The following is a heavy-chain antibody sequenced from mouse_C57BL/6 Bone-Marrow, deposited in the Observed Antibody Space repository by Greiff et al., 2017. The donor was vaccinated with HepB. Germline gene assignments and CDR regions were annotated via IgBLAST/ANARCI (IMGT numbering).Heavy chain of an antibody. J-gene: IGHJ2*01. D-gene: IGHD1-1*01. Sequence: VHLVESGPGLVQPSQSLSITCTVSGFSLTSYGVHWVRQSPGKGLEWLGVIWSGGRTDYNAAFISRLSISKDNSKSQVFFKMSSLQADDTAIYYCARKATVGGFDYWGQGTTLTVSS. CDR3: ARKATVGGFDY. CDR1: GFSLTSYG. V-gene: IGHV2-2*01. CDR2: IWSGGRT.